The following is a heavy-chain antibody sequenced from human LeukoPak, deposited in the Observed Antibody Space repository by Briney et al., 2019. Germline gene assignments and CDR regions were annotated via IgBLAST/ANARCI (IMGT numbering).Heavy chain of an antibody. CDR2: VSYDGSNK. Sequence: GGSLRLSCAASGFTFSNFGMHWVRQAPGKGLEWVAVVSYDGSNKYYPDSVKGRFTISRDNSKNTVYLQMHSLRPEDTAVYYCAKIIAVTESYWYGMDVWGQGTTVTVSS. CDR1: GFTFSNFG. CDR3: AKIIAVTESYWYGMDV. J-gene: IGHJ6*02. D-gene: IGHD4-17*01. V-gene: IGHV3-30*18.